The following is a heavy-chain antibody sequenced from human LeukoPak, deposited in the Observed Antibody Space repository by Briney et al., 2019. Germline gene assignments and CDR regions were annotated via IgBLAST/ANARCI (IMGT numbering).Heavy chain of an antibody. Sequence: ASVKVSCKASGYTFTSYGISLVRQAPGQGLEWMGWISAYNGNTNYAQKLQGRVTMTTDTSTSTAYMELRSLRSDDTAVYYCGRTAVYYDCSGYYYYFDFWGQGTLVTVSS. CDR3: GRTAVYYDCSGYYYYFDF. D-gene: IGHD3-22*01. V-gene: IGHV1-18*01. CDR1: GYTFTSYG. J-gene: IGHJ4*02. CDR2: ISAYNGNT.